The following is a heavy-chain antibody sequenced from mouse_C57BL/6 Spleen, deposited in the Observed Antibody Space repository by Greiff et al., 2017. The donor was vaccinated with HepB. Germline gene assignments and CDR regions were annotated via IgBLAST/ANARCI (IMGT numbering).Heavy chain of an antibody. CDR2: IWSGGST. D-gene: IGHD1-1*01. Sequence: QVQLQQSGPGLVQPSQSLSITCTVSGFSLTSYGVHWVRQSPGKGLEWLGVIWSGGSTDYNAAFISRLSISKDNSKSQVFFKMNSLQADDTAIYYCARTHKYYGSSYVEPYFDYWGQGTTLTVSS. V-gene: IGHV2-2*01. J-gene: IGHJ2*01. CDR1: GFSLTSYG. CDR3: ARTHKYYGSSYVEPYFDY.